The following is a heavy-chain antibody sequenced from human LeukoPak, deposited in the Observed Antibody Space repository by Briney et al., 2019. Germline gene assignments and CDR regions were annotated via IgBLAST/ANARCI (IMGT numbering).Heavy chain of an antibody. D-gene: IGHD3-3*01. J-gene: IGHJ4*02. CDR2: IYPGDSDT. CDR3: ARQRDSAYYDFWSGYFFFDY. V-gene: IGHV5-51*01. CDR1: GYSFTNYW. Sequence: PGESLKISCKGSGYSFTNYWIGWVRQMPGKGLEWMGIIYPGDSDTRYSPSFQGQVTISADKSISTAYLQWSSLKASDTAMYYCARQRDSAYYDFWSGYFFFDYWGQGTLVTVSS.